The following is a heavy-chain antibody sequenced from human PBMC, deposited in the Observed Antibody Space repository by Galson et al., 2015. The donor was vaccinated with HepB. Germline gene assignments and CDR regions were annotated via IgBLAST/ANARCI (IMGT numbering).Heavy chain of an antibody. CDR3: ARGLWDYVWGSYRSGTNWFDP. CDR2: IYPGESDT. Sequence: QSGAEVKKPGESLKISCTGSGYSFTSYRSGWVRQMPGKGLEWMGIIYPGESDTRYRPSFQGQVTISADKSITTAYLQWSSLKASDTAMYYCARGLWDYVWGSYRSGTNWFDPWGQGTLVTVSS. D-gene: IGHD3-16*02. J-gene: IGHJ5*02. V-gene: IGHV5-51*01. CDR1: GYSFTSYR.